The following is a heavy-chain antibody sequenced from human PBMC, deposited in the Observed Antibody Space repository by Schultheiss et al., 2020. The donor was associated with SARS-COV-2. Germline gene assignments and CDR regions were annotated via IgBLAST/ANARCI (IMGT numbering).Heavy chain of an antibody. Sequence: GGSLRLSCAASGFTFSSYSMNWVRQAPGKGLEWVAVISYDGSNKYYADSVKGRFTISRDNSKNTLYLQMNSLRAEDTAVYYCARPGGSWAPYYYYGMDVWGQGTTVTVSS. V-gene: IGHV3-30*03. CDR3: ARPGGSWAPYYYYGMDV. CDR1: GFTFSSYS. D-gene: IGHD3-16*01. J-gene: IGHJ6*02. CDR2: ISYDGSNK.